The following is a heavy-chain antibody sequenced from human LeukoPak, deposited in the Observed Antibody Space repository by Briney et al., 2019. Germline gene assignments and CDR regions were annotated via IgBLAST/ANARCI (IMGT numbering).Heavy chain of an antibody. CDR3: ARDLTPYYGSGSDVDY. D-gene: IGHD3-10*01. V-gene: IGHV1-2*02. J-gene: IGHJ4*02. CDR2: INPNSGGT. Sequence: GASVKVSCKASGYTFTGYYMHWVRQAPGQGLEWMGWINPNSGGTNYAQKFQGRVTMTRDTSISTAYMELSRLRSDDTAVYYCARDLTPYYGSGSDVDYWGQGTLVTVSS. CDR1: GYTFTGYY.